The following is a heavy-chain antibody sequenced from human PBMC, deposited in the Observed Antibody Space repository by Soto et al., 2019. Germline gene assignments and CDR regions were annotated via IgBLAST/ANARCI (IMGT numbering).Heavy chain of an antibody. V-gene: IGHV4-59*01. CDR2: IYYSGST. CDR3: ARGSSSWYFDY. Sequence: SETLSLTCTVSGGSISSYYWSWIRQPPGKGLEWIGYIYYSGSTNYNPSLKSRVTISVDTSKNQFSLKLSSVTAADTAVYYCARGSSSWYFDYWGQGTLVTVS. J-gene: IGHJ4*02. CDR1: GGSISSYY. D-gene: IGHD6-13*01.